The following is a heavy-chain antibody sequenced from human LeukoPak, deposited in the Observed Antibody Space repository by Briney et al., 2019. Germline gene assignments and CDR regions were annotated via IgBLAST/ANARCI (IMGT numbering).Heavy chain of an antibody. J-gene: IGHJ4*02. CDR2: IRYDGSNK. CDR1: GFTFSSYG. Sequence: GGSLRLSXAASGFTFSSYGMHSVRQAPGKGLEWVAFIRYDGSNKYYADSVKGRFTISRDNSKNTLYLQMHSLRAEDTAVYYCAKFAEVVDWGQGTLVTVSS. D-gene: IGHD2-15*01. V-gene: IGHV3-30*02. CDR3: AKFAEVVD.